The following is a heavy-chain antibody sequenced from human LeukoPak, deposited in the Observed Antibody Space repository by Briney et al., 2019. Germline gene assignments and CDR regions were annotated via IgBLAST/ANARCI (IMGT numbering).Heavy chain of an antibody. V-gene: IGHV4-39*02. CDR2: MYYRGTT. J-gene: IGHJ4*02. Sequence: SETLALTCSVSGGSISSSSYYWGWIRQSPGKGLEWIGSMYYRGTTYENSSLKSRLTLSIGTSNNQFSLKLTSVTAADTAVYFCAREYSRSVVAGSRPDLWGQGLLVTVSS. CDR1: GGSISSSSYY. D-gene: IGHD2-21*01. CDR3: AREYSRSVVAGSRPDL.